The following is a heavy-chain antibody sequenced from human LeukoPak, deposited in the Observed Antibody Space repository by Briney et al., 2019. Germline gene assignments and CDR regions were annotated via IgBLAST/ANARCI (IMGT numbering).Heavy chain of an antibody. CDR3: ASENYYDSSGYYAYNY. CDR2: INPNSGGT. V-gene: IGHV1-2*02. Sequence: ASVKVSCKASGYTFTGYYMHWVRQAPGQGLDWMGWINPNSGGTNYAQKFPGRVTVTRDTSISTAYMELSRLRSDATAVYYCASENYYDSSGYYAYNYWGQGTLVTVSS. CDR1: GYTFTGYY. J-gene: IGHJ4*02. D-gene: IGHD3-22*01.